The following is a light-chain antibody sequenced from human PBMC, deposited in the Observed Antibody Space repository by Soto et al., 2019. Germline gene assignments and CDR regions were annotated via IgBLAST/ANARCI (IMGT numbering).Light chain of an antibody. J-gene: IGKJ3*01. CDR1: QGISTS. CDR2: AAS. Sequence: DIPMTQSPSSLSPSAGDRVTITCRASQGISTSLAWDQQKPGKVPKLLISAASTLQSGLPSRFSGSGSGTDFTLTIGSLKPEVVAAYYGQKYNSASFGPRTKVYIK. CDR3: QKYNSAS. V-gene: IGKV1-27*01.